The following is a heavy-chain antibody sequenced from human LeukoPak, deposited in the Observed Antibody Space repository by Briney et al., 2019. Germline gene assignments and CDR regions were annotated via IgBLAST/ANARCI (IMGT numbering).Heavy chain of an antibody. D-gene: IGHD5-24*01. V-gene: IGHV4-31*11. CDR3: ARRSNYDGFDI. Sequence: SQTLSLTCAVSGGSISSGVYYWTWIRQHPGKGLEWIGYIYYSGSTNYNPSLKSRVTISVDTSKNQFSLKLSSVTAADTAVYYCARRSNYDGFDIWGQGTMVTVSS. J-gene: IGHJ3*02. CDR1: GGSISSGVYY. CDR2: IYYSGST.